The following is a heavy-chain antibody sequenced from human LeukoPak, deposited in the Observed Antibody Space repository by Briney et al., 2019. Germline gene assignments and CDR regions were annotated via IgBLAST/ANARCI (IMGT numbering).Heavy chain of an antibody. CDR2: IIGSGGST. V-gene: IGHV3-23*01. J-gene: IGHJ4*02. Sequence: GGSLRLSCAASGFTFSSYAMNWVRQAPGKGLEWVSVIIGSGGSTNYADSVKGRFTISRDNSKNTLYLQMNSLRAEDTAVYYCAKVGLSSSSAVFSDYWGQGTLVTVSS. CDR3: AKVGLSSSSAVFSDY. D-gene: IGHD6-13*01. CDR1: GFTFSSYA.